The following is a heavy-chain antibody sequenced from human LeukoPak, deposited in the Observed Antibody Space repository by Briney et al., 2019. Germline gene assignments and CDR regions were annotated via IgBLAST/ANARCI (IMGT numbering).Heavy chain of an antibody. CDR1: GGSISSYY. D-gene: IGHD2-15*01. Sequence: SETLSLTCTVSGGSISSYYWSWIRQPPGKGLEWIGYIYYSGSTNYNPSLKSRVTISVDTSKNQFSLKLSSVTAADTAVYSCARRACSGGSCYSQRGAFDIWGQGTMVTVSS. J-gene: IGHJ3*02. CDR3: ARRACSGGSCYSQRGAFDI. CDR2: IYYSGST. V-gene: IGHV4-59*01.